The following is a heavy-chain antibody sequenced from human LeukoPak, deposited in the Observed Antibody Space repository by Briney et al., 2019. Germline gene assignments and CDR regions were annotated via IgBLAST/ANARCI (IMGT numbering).Heavy chain of an antibody. CDR1: GFTFTDTY. CDR3: AKVKLVPAAAYFDY. Sequence: GGSLRLSCAVSGFTFTDTYMTWIRQAPGKGLESLSYISPSGTDISYADSVKGRFTISRDNAKNSLYLQMNSLRAEDTAVYYCAKVKLVPAAAYFDYWGQGTLVTVSS. V-gene: IGHV3-11*04. CDR2: ISPSGTDI. D-gene: IGHD2-2*01. J-gene: IGHJ4*02.